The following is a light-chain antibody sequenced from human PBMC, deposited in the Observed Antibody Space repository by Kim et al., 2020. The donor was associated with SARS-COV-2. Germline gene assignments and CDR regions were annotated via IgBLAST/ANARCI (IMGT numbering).Light chain of an antibody. Sequence: EIVMTQPPATLSVSPGERATLSCRASQSVSSNLAWYQQKHGQAPRLLIYGASTRATGIPARFSGSGSGTEFTLTISSLQSEDFAVYYCQQYNSWPPLTFGGGTKVDIK. J-gene: IGKJ4*01. V-gene: IGKV3-15*01. CDR2: GAS. CDR3: QQYNSWPPLT. CDR1: QSVSSN.